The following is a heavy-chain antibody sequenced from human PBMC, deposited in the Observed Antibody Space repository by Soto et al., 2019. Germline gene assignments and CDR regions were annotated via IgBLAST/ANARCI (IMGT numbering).Heavy chain of an antibody. Sequence: QVQLVQSGAEVKKPGSSVKVSCKASGGTFGSYAFSWLRQAPGQGLEWMGGIIPVSGAAHYAQKFQGSVTITADESTSTAYMELSSLSSQDTAVYYCATALGCRSTSCTLDYWGQGTRVIVSS. CDR2: IIPVSGAA. CDR1: GGTFGSYA. D-gene: IGHD2-2*01. J-gene: IGHJ4*02. CDR3: ATALGCRSTSCTLDY. V-gene: IGHV1-69*01.